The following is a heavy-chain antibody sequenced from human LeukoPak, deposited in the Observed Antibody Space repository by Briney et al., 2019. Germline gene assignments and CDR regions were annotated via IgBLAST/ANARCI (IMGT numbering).Heavy chain of an antibody. CDR3: AKDLYYYGSGSYFPFDY. CDR1: GFTFSSYS. D-gene: IGHD3-10*01. J-gene: IGHJ4*02. V-gene: IGHV3-23*01. Sequence: GGSLRLSCAASGFTFSSYSMNWVRQAPGKGLEWVSAISGSGGSTYYADSVKGRFTISRDNSKNTLYLQMNSLRAEDTAVYYCAKDLYYYGSGSYFPFDYWGQGTLVTVSS. CDR2: ISGSGGST.